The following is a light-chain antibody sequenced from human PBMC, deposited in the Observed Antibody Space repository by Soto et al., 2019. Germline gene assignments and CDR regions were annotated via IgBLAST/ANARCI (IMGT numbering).Light chain of an antibody. CDR3: QHYGSSPLT. Sequence: EIVLTQSPGTLSLSPGERATLSCRASQSISSNYLAWYQQKPGQAPRLLIYGASSRATGIPDRFSGSGSGTDFTLTISGLEPEDFAVYYCQHYGSSPLTFGQGTKVDIK. J-gene: IGKJ1*01. CDR1: QSISSNY. CDR2: GAS. V-gene: IGKV3-20*01.